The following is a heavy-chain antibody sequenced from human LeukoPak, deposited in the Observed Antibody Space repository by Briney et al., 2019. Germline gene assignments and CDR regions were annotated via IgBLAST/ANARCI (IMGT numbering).Heavy chain of an antibody. J-gene: IGHJ5*02. CDR2: ISSDGSTR. CDR3: ARDRGGGNDH. Sequence: GGSLRLSCAASGFTFSSYWMHWVRQAPGKRLVWVSHISSDGSTRSYADSVKGRFTISRDNTNNTLYLQMTSLRAEDTAVYYCARDRGGGNDHWGQGTLVTVSS. V-gene: IGHV3-74*01. CDR1: GFTFSSYW. D-gene: IGHD3-10*01.